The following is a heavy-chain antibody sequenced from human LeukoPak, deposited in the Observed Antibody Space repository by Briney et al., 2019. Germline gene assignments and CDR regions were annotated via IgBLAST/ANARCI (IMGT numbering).Heavy chain of an antibody. D-gene: IGHD3-10*01. CDR3: ARGLSGSGNVYDY. V-gene: IGHV4-38-2*01. CDR2: IYHSGST. Sequence: SETLSLTCAVSGYSISSGYYWGWIRQPPGKGLEWIGSIYHSGSTYYNPSLKSRVTISVDTSKNQFSLKLSSVTAADTAVYYCARGLSGSGNVYDYWGQGTLVTVSS. J-gene: IGHJ4*02. CDR1: GYSISSGYY.